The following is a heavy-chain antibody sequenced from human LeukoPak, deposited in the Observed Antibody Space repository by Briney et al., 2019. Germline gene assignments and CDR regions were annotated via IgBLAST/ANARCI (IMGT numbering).Heavy chain of an antibody. V-gene: IGHV4-34*01. CDR2: INHSGST. D-gene: IGHD3-10*01. CDR1: GGSFSGYY. Sequence: KPSETLSPTCAVYGGSFSGYYWSWIRQPPGKGLEWIGEINHSGSTNYNPSLKSRVTISVDTSKNQFSLKLSSVTAADTAVYYCASSYYYGSGSILPDYWGQGTLVTVSS. J-gene: IGHJ4*02. CDR3: ASSYYYGSGSILPDY.